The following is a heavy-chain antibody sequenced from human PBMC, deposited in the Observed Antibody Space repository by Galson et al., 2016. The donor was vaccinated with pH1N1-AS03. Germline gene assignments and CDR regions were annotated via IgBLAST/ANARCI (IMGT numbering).Heavy chain of an antibody. V-gene: IGHV2-70*11. CDR3: ARMRDYDDLRDAFDI. Sequence: PALVTPTQTLTLTCTFSGFSLSTSGMCVSWIRQPPGKALEWLARIDWDDDKYYSTSLKTRLTISKDTSKNQVVLTMTNMDPVDTATYYCARMRDYDDLRDAFDIWGQGKMVTVSS. CDR2: IDWDDDK. D-gene: IGHD4-17*01. CDR1: GFSLSTSGMC. J-gene: IGHJ3*02.